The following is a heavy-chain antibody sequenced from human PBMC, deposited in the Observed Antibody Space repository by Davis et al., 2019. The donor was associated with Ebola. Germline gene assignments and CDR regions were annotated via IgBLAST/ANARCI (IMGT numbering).Heavy chain of an antibody. D-gene: IGHD6-6*01. CDR2: IYYSGST. CDR3: TRLSRLVGQLPFDY. Sequence: MPSETLSLTCTVSGGSTSSSSYYWGWIRQPPGKGLEWIGSIYYSGSTYYNPSLKSRVTISVDTSKNQFSLKLSSVTAADTAVYYCTRLSRLVGQLPFDYWGQGTLVTVSS. V-gene: IGHV4-39*01. J-gene: IGHJ4*02. CDR1: GGSTSSSSYY.